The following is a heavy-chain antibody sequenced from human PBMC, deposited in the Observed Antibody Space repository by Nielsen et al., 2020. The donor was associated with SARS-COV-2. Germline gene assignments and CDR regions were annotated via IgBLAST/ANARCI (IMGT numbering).Heavy chain of an antibody. CDR2: VSSSGGST. D-gene: IGHD4-17*01. V-gene: IGHV3-23*01. J-gene: IGHJ4*02. CDR3: ARQGGDHDIDY. Sequence: GESLKISCAASGFPFTDYAMGWVRPAPVKGLEWVSRVSSSGGSTYYADSMNDRFTISRDNSKNTVSLQMNSLRAEDTAVYYCARQGGDHDIDYWGQGTLVTVSS. CDR1: GFPFTDYA.